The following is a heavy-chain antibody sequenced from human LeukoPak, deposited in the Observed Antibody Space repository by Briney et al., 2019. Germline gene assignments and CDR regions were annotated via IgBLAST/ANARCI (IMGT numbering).Heavy chain of an antibody. Sequence: PSETLSLTCTVSGGSISSSSYYWGWIRQPPGKGLERIGSIYYSGSTYYNPSLKSRVTISVDTSKNQFSLKLSSVTAADTAVYYCARFGELWYYYYYMDVWGKGTTVTISS. CDR3: ARFGELWYYYYYMDV. D-gene: IGHD3-10*01. CDR2: IYYSGST. J-gene: IGHJ6*03. V-gene: IGHV4-39*07. CDR1: GGSISSSSYY.